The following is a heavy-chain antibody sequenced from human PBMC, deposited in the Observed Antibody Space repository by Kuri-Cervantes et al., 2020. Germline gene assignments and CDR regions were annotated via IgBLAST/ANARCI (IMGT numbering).Heavy chain of an antibody. CDR3: ARTGRYCSGGSCYPIGYFDL. J-gene: IGHJ2*01. Sequence: SETLSLTCTVSGGSISSYYWSWIRQPPGKGLEWIGYIYYRGSTNYNPSLKSRLTISLDTSKNQFSLKLSSVTATDTAVYYCARTGRYCSGGSCYPIGYFDLWGRGTLVTVSS. CDR1: GGSISSYY. D-gene: IGHD2-15*01. CDR2: IYYRGST. V-gene: IGHV4-59*08.